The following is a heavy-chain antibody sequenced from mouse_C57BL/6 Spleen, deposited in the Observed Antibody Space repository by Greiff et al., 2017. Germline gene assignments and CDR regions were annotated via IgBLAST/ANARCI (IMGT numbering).Heavy chain of an antibody. V-gene: IGHV1-64*01. CDR1: GYTFPSSW. CDR3: AKTAQATYAIDY. CDR2: IHPNSGSP. D-gene: IGHD3-2*02. Sequence: QVQLKQPGAELVQPGASVKLSCKASGYTFPSSWLHWVKQRPGQGLEWIGMIHPNSGSPNYNEKFKSTGTLTVAKSSSTAYMQLSSLTSDDSAVYYCAKTAQATYAIDYGGPGTSVTVSS. J-gene: IGHJ4*01.